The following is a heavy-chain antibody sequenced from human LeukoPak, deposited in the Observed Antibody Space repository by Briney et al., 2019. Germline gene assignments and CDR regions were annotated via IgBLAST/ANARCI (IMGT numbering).Heavy chain of an antibody. Sequence: GGSLRLSCAASGFTFRSYSMNWVRQAPGKGLEWVSFISGMCSTIYYADSVKGRFTISRDNAKNSVYLQMNSLRDEDTAVYYCARDSSDAYNPEPGYWGQGTLVTVSS. CDR3: ARDSSDAYNPEPGY. CDR1: GFTFRSYS. V-gene: IGHV3-48*02. D-gene: IGHD5-24*01. CDR2: ISGMCSTI. J-gene: IGHJ4*02.